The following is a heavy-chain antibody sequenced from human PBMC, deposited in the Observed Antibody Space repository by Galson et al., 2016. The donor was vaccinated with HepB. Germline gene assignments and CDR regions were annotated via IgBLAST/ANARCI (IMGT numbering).Heavy chain of an antibody. V-gene: IGHV3-23*01. CDR3: AISPTPTTFDS. CDR2: ITGSGGNT. J-gene: IGHJ4*02. D-gene: IGHD4-17*01. CDR1: GFTFGSYA. Sequence: LRLSCAASGFTFGSYAMSWVRQAPGKGLQWVSIITGSGGNTYYADSVKGRFTVSRDNSKNTVNLQMNSLRAEETAVYYCAISPTPTTFDSWGQGTLVTVSS.